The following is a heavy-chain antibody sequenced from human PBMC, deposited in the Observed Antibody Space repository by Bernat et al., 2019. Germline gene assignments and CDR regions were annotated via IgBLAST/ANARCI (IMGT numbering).Heavy chain of an antibody. CDR3: AKDQLHDYGDYVGDINWFDP. CDR1: GFTFSNAW. Sequence: EVQLVESGGGLVKPGGSLRLSCAASGFTFSNAWMNWVRQAPGKGLEWVGRIKSKTDGGTTDYAAPVKGRFTISRDDSKNTLYLQMNSLKTEDTAVYYCAKDQLHDYGDYVGDINWFDPWGQGTLVTVSS. CDR2: IKSKTDGGTT. J-gene: IGHJ5*02. V-gene: IGHV3-15*07. D-gene: IGHD4-17*01.